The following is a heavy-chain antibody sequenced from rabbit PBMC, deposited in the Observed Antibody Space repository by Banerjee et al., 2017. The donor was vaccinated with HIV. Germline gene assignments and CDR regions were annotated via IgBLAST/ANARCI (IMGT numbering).Heavy chain of an antibody. V-gene: IGHV1S40*01. Sequence: QSLEESGGGLVQPEGSLALTCTASGFTINNNYYMCWVRQAPGKGLEWIACIDGGDGSTNYASWAKGRFTISKTSSTVTLQMTSLTAADTATYFCARASGSAYGMDLWGPGTLVTVS. CDR2: IDGGDGST. CDR1: GFTINNNYY. D-gene: IGHD1-1*01. CDR3: ARASGSAYGMDL. J-gene: IGHJ6*01.